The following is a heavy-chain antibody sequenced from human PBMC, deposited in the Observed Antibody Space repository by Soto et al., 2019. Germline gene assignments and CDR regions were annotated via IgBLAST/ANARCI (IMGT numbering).Heavy chain of an antibody. J-gene: IGHJ6*03. V-gene: IGHV3-48*01. Sequence: GGSLRLSCAASGFTFSSYSMNWVRQAPGKGLEWVSYISSSSSTIYYADSVKGRFTISRDNAKNSLYLQMNSLRAEDTAVYYCARRSEGFPNYYYYYMDVWGKGTTVTVSS. CDR2: ISSSSSTI. CDR1: GFTFSSYS. D-gene: IGHD2-15*01. CDR3: ARRSEGFPNYYYYYMDV.